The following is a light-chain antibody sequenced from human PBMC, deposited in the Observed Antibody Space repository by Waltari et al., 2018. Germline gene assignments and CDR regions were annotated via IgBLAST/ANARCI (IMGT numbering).Light chain of an antibody. J-gene: IGKJ2*01. V-gene: IGKV1-39*01. Sequence: IQMTQSPSNMSAYVGDRVTITCRASQSISTYLNWYQQKPGKAPSLLIFAATSLQSGVPSRFSGSGSGTEFTLTINNLQPEDFATYYCQQGYSSPPYTFGQGTKLLI. CDR3: QQGYSSPPYT. CDR2: AAT. CDR1: QSISTY.